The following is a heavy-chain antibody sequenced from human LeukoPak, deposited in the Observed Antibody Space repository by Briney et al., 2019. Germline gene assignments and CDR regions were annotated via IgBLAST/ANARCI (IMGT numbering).Heavy chain of an antibody. CDR3: AREWPMTPYFDY. CDR1: GFTFSSYA. D-gene: IGHD5-24*01. Sequence: GGSLRLSCAASGFTFSSYAMHWVRQAPGKGLEWVAVISYDGSNKYYADSVRGRFTISRDNSKNTLYLQMNSLRAEDTAVYYCAREWPMTPYFDYWGQGTLVTVSS. CDR2: ISYDGSNK. V-gene: IGHV3-30*04. J-gene: IGHJ4*02.